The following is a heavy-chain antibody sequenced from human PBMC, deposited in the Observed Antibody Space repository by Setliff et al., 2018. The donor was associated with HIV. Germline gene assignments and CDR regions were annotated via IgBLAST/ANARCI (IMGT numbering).Heavy chain of an antibody. CDR2: INRISGAT. V-gene: IGHV1-69*06. D-gene: IGHD5-12*01. Sequence: SVKVSCKTSRGTFNSYIVTWVRQAPGQGLEWMGGINRISGATNYAQFFRGRVTMTADKLTNSIYMEMSSLTSEDTALYYCAQASGYGAYDNDPGFEYWGQGAQVTVSS. J-gene: IGHJ4*02. CDR1: RGTFNSYI. CDR3: AQASGYGAYDNDPGFEY.